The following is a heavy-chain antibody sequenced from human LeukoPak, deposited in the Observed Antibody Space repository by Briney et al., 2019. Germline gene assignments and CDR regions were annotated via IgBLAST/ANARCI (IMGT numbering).Heavy chain of an antibody. D-gene: IGHD3-10*01. CDR3: ARGGLWFGELLGTFDY. J-gene: IGHJ4*02. CDR2: ISAYNGNT. Sequence: ASVKVSCKASGYTFTSYGISWARQAPGQWLEWMGWISAYNGNTNYAQKLQGRVTMTTDTSTSTAYMELRSLRSDDTAVYYCARGGLWFGELLGTFDYWGQGTLVTVSS. CDR1: GYTFTSYG. V-gene: IGHV1-18*01.